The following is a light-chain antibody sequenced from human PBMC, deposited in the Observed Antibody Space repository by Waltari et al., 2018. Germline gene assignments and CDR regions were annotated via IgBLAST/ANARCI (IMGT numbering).Light chain of an antibody. CDR3: QQYNSYSRT. CDR1: QSISSG. Sequence: DIQMTQSPSTLSASVGDRVTITCRASQSISSGLAWYQQKPGKAPKLLIYKESSLESGVPSRFSGSGSGTEFTLTISSLQPDDFATYYCQQYNSYSRTFGQGTKVETK. CDR2: KES. J-gene: IGKJ1*01. V-gene: IGKV1-5*03.